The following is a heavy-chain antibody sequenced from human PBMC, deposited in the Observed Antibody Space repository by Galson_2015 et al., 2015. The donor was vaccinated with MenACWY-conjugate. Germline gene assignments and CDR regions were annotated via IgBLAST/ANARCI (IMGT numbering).Heavy chain of an antibody. V-gene: IGHV3-15*07. CDR2: IKSKTDGGTT. J-gene: IGHJ5*02. CDR3: TTDAVFEVNWFDP. CDR1: GFTFSNAW. Sequence: SLRLSCAASGFTFSNAWMNWVRQAPGKGLEWVGRIKSKTDGGTTDYAAPVKGRFTIPRDDSKNTLYLQMNSLKTEDTAVYYCTTDAVFEVNWFDPWGQGTLVTVSS. D-gene: IGHD3-10*01.